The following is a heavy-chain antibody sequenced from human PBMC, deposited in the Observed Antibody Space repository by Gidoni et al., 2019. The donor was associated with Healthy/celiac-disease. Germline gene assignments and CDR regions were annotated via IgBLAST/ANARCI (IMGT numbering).Heavy chain of an antibody. D-gene: IGHD4-17*01. Sequence: EVQLVESGGGLVQPGGSLRLSCAASGFTFSSYEMNWVRQAPGKGLEWVSYISSSGSTIYYADSVKGRFTISRDNAKNSLYLQMNSLRAEDTAVYYCARDGGYGDYGLDDAFDIWGQGTMVTVSS. V-gene: IGHV3-48*03. J-gene: IGHJ3*02. CDR2: ISSSGSTI. CDR1: GFTFSSYE. CDR3: ARDGGYGDYGLDDAFDI.